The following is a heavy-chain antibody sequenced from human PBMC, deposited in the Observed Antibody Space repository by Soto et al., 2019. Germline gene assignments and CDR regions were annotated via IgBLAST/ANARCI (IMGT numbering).Heavy chain of an antibody. J-gene: IGHJ6*02. Sequence: PGGSLRLSCAASGFTFSSYSMNWVLQATGKGLEWVSSISSSSSSYIYYADSVKGRFTISRDNAKNSLYLQMNSLRAEDTAVYYCARDSKGDITMIVVAKRRDYYYYYGMDVWGQGTTVTVSS. CDR1: GFTFSSYS. CDR2: ISSSSSSYI. V-gene: IGHV3-21*01. D-gene: IGHD3-22*01. CDR3: ARDSKGDITMIVVAKRRDYYYYYGMDV.